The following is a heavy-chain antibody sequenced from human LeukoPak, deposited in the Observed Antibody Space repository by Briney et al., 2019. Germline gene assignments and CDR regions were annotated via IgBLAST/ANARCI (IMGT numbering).Heavy chain of an antibody. V-gene: IGHV4-34*01. CDR3: ARERRITMIVVVITTQYYFDY. CDR1: GVSFSGYY. J-gene: IGHJ4*02. D-gene: IGHD3-22*01. Sequence: PETLSLPCAVYGVSFSGYYWSWIRQPPGKGLEWIGEINHSGSTNYNPSLKSRVTISVDTSTNQFSLKLSSVTAADTAVYYCARERRITMIVVVITTQYYFDYWGQGTLVTVSS. CDR2: INHSGST.